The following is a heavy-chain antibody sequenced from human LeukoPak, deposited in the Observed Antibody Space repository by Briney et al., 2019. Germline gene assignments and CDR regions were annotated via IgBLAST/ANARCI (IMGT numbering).Heavy chain of an antibody. J-gene: IGHJ4*02. CDR3: ASSGGNSVHYFDY. Sequence: GASVKVSCKASGYTFTGYHMHWVRQAPGQGLEWMGRINPNTGDTNFAQNFQGRVNMTRDTSIATAYMELRRLRSDDTAVYYCASSGGNSVHYFDYWGQGTLVTVSS. CDR2: INPNTGDT. D-gene: IGHD4-23*01. V-gene: IGHV1-2*02. CDR1: GYTFTGYH.